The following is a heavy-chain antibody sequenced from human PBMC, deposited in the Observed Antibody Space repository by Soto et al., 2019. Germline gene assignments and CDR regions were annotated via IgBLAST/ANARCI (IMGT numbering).Heavy chain of an antibody. V-gene: IGHV4-59*08. J-gene: IGHJ4*02. CDR3: ARLVVPAAHVDY. CDR2: IYYSGST. Sequence: PSETLSLTCTVSGGSISSYYWSWIRQPPGKGLEWIGYIYYSGSTNYNPSLKSRVTISVDTSKNQFSLKLSSVTAADTAVYYCARLVVPAAHVDYWGQGTLVTVSS. D-gene: IGHD2-2*01. CDR1: GGSISSYY.